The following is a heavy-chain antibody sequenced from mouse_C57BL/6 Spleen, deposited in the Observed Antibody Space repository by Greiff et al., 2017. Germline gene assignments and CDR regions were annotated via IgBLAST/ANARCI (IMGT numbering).Heavy chain of an antibody. D-gene: IGHD2-2*01. CDR1: GYAFSSYW. CDR3: ARLWLRRDYYAMGY. CDR2: IYPGDGDT. Sequence: QVQLKQSGAELVKPGASVKISCKASGYAFSSYWMNWVKQRPGKGLEWIGQIYPGDGDTNYNGKFKGKATLTADKSSSTAYMQLSSLTSEDSAVYFCARLWLRRDYYAMGYWGQGTSVTVSS. V-gene: IGHV1-80*01. J-gene: IGHJ4*01.